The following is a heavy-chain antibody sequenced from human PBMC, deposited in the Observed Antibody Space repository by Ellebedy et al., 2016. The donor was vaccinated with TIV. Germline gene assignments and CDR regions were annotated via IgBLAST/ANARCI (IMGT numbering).Heavy chain of an antibody. CDR3: ARVLRATSGMDV. Sequence: ASVKVSCKTSGYIFTAYYIHWVRQAPGQGLEWMGWINPDSGVTNFPQKFQGRVTMTRDTSVNTAYMELSRLQSDDTALYYCARVLRATSGMDVWGQGTTVTVS. D-gene: IGHD4/OR15-4a*01. J-gene: IGHJ6*02. V-gene: IGHV1-2*02. CDR1: GYIFTAYY. CDR2: INPDSGVT.